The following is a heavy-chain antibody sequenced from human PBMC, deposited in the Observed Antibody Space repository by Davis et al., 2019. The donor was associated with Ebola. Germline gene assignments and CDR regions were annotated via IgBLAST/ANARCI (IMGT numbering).Heavy chain of an antibody. CDR1: GFTFSSYS. D-gene: IGHD5-18*01. Sequence: GESLKISCAASGFTFSSYSMNWVRQAPGKGLEWVAVIWYDGTNKYHADSVKGRFTISRDNSKNTLYLQMNSLRAEDTAVYYCARDRGYNYGLPDYWGQGTLVTVSS. J-gene: IGHJ4*02. V-gene: IGHV3-33*08. CDR3: ARDRGYNYGLPDY. CDR2: IWYDGTNK.